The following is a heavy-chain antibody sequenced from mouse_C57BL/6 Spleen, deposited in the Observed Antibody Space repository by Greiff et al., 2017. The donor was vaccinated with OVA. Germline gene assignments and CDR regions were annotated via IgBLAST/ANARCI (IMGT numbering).Heavy chain of an antibody. CDR2: IYPGDGDT. CDR3: ARSLFITTVVADWYFDV. D-gene: IGHD1-1*01. V-gene: IGHV1-82*01. J-gene: IGHJ1*03. CDR1: GYAFSSSW. Sequence: QVQLQQSGPELVKPGASVKISCKASGYAFSSSWMNWVKQRPGKGLEWIGRIYPGDGDTNYNGKFKGKATLTADKSSSTAYMQLSSLTSEDSAVYFCARSLFITTVVADWYFDVWGTGTTVTVSS.